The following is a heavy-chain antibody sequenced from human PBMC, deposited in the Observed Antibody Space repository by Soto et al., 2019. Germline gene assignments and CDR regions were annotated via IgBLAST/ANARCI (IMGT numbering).Heavy chain of an antibody. CDR3: ATYSSSWYVVY. J-gene: IGHJ4*02. D-gene: IGHD6-13*01. CDR2: IYYSGRT. CDR1: GGSISSSSYY. Sequence: QLQLQESGPGLVKPSETLSLTCTVSGGSISSSSYYWGWIRQPPGKGLEWIGSIYYSGRTYYNPSLKSRVTIAVDTSKNQFSLKRSSVTAADTAVYYCATYSSSWYVVYWGQGTLVTVSS. V-gene: IGHV4-39*01.